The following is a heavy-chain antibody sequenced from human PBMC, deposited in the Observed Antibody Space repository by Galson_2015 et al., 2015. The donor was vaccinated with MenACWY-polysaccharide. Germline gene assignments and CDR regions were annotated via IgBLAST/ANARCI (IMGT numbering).Heavy chain of an antibody. V-gene: IGHV3-11*01. CDR3: AGLVDRAIEY. J-gene: IGHJ4*02. CDR2: ISSSGTTI. CDR1: GFTFSDYY. D-gene: IGHD5-18*01. Sequence: SLRLSCAVSGFTFSDYYMSWIRQVPGKGLEWASYISSSGTTIYYADSVKGRFTISRDNARKSLYLQMNSLRVEDTAVYHCAGLVDRAIEYWGQGILVTVSS.